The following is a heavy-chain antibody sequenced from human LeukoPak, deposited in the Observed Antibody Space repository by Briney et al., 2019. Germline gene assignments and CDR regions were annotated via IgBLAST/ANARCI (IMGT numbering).Heavy chain of an antibody. V-gene: IGHV3-30-3*01. CDR1: GFTFSSYA. D-gene: IGHD1-26*01. J-gene: IGHJ1*01. Sequence: GGSLRLSCAASGFTFSSYAMHWVRQAPGKGLEWVAVISYDGSNKYYADSVKGRFTISRDNSKNTLYLQMNSLRAEDTAVYCCATWGATVDFYFQHWGQGTLVTVSS. CDR3: ATWGATVDFYFQH. CDR2: ISYDGSNK.